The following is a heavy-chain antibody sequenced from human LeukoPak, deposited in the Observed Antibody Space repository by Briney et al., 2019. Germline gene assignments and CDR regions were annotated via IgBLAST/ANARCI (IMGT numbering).Heavy chain of an antibody. J-gene: IGHJ4*02. D-gene: IGHD6-13*01. CDR1: GGYISSYY. V-gene: IGHV4-59*01. Sequence: PSETLSLTCTVSGGYISSYYWSWIRQPPGNGLERIRYSYYSWSTNYNPSLKSRVTISVDTSKNQFSLKLSSVTAADKDVYSCARLSAAAVDYWGQGTLVTVSS. CDR3: ARLSAAAVDY. CDR2: SYYSWST.